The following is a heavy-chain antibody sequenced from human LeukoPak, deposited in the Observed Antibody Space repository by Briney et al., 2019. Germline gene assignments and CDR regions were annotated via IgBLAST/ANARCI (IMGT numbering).Heavy chain of an antibody. Sequence: GGSLRLYCAASGFTFSSYWMHWVRQAPGKGLVWVSRINSDGSSTSYADSVKGRFTISRDNAKNTLYLQMNSLRAEDTAVYYCAREEEWELLVLDYWGQGTLVTVSS. CDR2: INSDGSST. V-gene: IGHV3-74*01. CDR1: GFTFSSYW. J-gene: IGHJ4*02. CDR3: AREEEWELLVLDY. D-gene: IGHD1-26*01.